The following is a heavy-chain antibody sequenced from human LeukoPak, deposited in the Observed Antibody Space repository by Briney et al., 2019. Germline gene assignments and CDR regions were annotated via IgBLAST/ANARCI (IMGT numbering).Heavy chain of an antibody. D-gene: IGHD5-12*01. J-gene: IGHJ4*02. CDR2: INHSGST. Sequence: SKTLSLTCAVYGGSFSGYYWSWIRQPPGKGLEWIGEINHSGSTNYNPSLRSRVTISVDTSKNQFSLKLSSVTAADTAVYYCAARRGYLHYWGQGTLVTVSS. CDR1: GGSFSGYY. V-gene: IGHV4-34*01. CDR3: AARRGYLHY.